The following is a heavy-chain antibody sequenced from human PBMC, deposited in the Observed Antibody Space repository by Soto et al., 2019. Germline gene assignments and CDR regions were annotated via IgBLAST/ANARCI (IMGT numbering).Heavy chain of an antibody. CDR2: ISGSGGST. V-gene: IGHV3-23*01. CDR1: GFTFSSYA. CDR3: AKDDNPALYSSGWYDYFDY. J-gene: IGHJ4*02. Sequence: GGSLRLSCAASGFTFSSYAMSWVRQAPGKGLEWVSAISGSGGSTYYADSVKGRFTISRDNSKNTLYLQMNILRAEDTAVYYCAKDDNPALYSSGWYDYFDYWGQGTLVTVSS. D-gene: IGHD6-19*01.